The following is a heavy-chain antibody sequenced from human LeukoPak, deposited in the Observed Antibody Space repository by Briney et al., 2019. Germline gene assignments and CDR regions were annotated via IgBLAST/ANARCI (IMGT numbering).Heavy chain of an antibody. CDR2: ISGAGVST. CDR3: AKDFFDH. CDR1: GFTFDDYA. Sequence: GGSLRLSCAASGFTFDDYAMSWVRQAPGKGLEWVSLISGAGVSTYYTDSVKDRFTISRDNSKNSLYLQMNSLRTEDTAMYYCAKDFFDHWGQGTMVTVSS. J-gene: IGHJ4*02. V-gene: IGHV3-43*02.